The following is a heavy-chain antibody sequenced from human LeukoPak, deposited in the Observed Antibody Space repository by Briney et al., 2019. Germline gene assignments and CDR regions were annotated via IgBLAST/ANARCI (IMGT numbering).Heavy chain of an antibody. CDR2: VNHNGST. CDR3: ARTIVVVPAAFYYYYYMDV. CDR1: GGSFSGYY. J-gene: IGHJ6*03. V-gene: IGHV4-34*01. D-gene: IGHD2-2*01. Sequence: SETLSLTCAVYGGSFSGYYWSWIRQPPGKGLEWIGEVNHNGSTNYNPSLKSRVTISVDTSKNQFSLKLSSVTAADTAVYYCARTIVVVPAAFYYYYYMDVWGKGTTVTVPS.